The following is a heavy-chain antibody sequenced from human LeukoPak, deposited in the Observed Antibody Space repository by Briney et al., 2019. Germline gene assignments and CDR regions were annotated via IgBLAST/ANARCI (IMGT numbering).Heavy chain of an antibody. V-gene: IGHV4-59*08. Sequence: SETLSLTCTVSGGSISSYYWSWIRQPPGKRLEWIGYIYYSGSTNYNPSLKSRVTISVDTSKNQFSLKLSSVTAADTAVYYCARVGYCSSTSCYTEYYFDYWGQGTLVTVSS. D-gene: IGHD2-2*02. CDR3: ARVGYCSSTSCYTEYYFDY. J-gene: IGHJ4*02. CDR2: IYYSGST. CDR1: GGSISSYY.